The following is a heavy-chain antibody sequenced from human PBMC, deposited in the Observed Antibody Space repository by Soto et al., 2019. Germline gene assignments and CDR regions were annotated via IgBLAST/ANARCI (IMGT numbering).Heavy chain of an antibody. V-gene: IGHV1-69*12. CDR3: SRGGIVVVVAANHDRPDYGMDV. D-gene: IGHD2-15*01. CDR2: IIPIFGTA. J-gene: IGHJ6*02. Sequence: QVQLVQSGAEVKKPGSSVKVSCKASGGTFSSYAISWVRQAPGQGLEWMGGIIPIFGTANYAQKFQGRVTITADESTSTAYMELSSLRSEDTAVYYCSRGGIVVVVAANHDRPDYGMDVWGPGTTVNVSS. CDR1: GGTFSSYA.